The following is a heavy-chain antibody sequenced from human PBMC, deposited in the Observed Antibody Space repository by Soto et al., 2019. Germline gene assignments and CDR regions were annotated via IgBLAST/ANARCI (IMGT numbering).Heavy chain of an antibody. CDR2: ISAYNGNT. CDR3: ATTLLYGGNFGGAFDI. J-gene: IGHJ3*02. Sequence: QVQLVQSGAEVKKPGASVKVSCKASGYTFTSYGISWVRQAPGQGLEWMGWISAYNGNTNYAQKLQGRVTMTTDTSTSTAYMELRSLRSDDTAVYYCATTLLYGGNFGGAFDIWGQGTMVTVSS. V-gene: IGHV1-18*01. D-gene: IGHD2-21*02. CDR1: GYTFTSYG.